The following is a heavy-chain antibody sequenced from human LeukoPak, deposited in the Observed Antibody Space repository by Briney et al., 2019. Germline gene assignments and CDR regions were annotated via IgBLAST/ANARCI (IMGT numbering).Heavy chain of an antibody. D-gene: IGHD3-22*01. CDR1: GYRFTSYW. V-gene: IGHV5-51*01. CDR3: ARQAYYDSSGYSMIEDY. J-gene: IGHJ4*02. CDR2: FYPGGSDT. Sequence: GESLKISCRGSGYRFTSYWIGWVRQMPWEGLEWVGIFYPGGSDTRYSPSLQGQVTLSADKSSSTASLQWGSLKASDTAMYYCARQAYYDSSGYSMIEDYWGQGTLVTVSS.